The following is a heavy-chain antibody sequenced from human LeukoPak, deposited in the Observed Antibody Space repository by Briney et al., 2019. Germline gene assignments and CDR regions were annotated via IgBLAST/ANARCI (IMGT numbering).Heavy chain of an antibody. J-gene: IGHJ4*02. V-gene: IGHV4-39*01. CDR1: GGSISSSSYY. Sequence: PSETLSLTCTVSGGSISSSSYYWGWIRQPPGKGLEWIGSIYYSGSTYYNPSLKSRVTISVDTSKNQFSLKLSSVTAADTAVYYCARHQSSSWYGYWGQGTLVTVSS. D-gene: IGHD6-13*01. CDR3: ARHQSSSWYGY. CDR2: IYYSGST.